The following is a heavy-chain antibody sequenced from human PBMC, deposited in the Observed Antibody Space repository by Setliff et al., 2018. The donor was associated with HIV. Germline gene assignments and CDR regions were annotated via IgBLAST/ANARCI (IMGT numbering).Heavy chain of an antibody. CDR3: GKVKGIEAAGSSAFDI. V-gene: IGHV3-30*02. CDR1: GFTFSAYG. Sequence: GGSLRLSCAASGFTFSAYGMHWVRQAPSKGLEWVAFIRYDGSNKYYADSAKGRFTISRDNSKNTRYLQMNSLRAEDTAVYYCGKVKGIEAAGSSAFDIWGQGTMVTVSS. J-gene: IGHJ3*02. CDR2: IRYDGSNK. D-gene: IGHD6-13*01.